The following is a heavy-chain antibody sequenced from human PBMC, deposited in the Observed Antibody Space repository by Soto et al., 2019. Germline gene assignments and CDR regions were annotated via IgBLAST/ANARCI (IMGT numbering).Heavy chain of an antibody. J-gene: IGHJ4*02. D-gene: IGHD6-13*01. CDR1: CGSISSTSYY. CDR2: IYHSGST. Sequence: SDTLSLTCTVSCGSISSTSYYWGWIRQPPGKGLEWIGEIYHSGSTNYNPSLKSRVTISVDKSKNQFSLKLSSVTAADTAVYYCAREWDSSSWYADYWGQGTLVTVSS. V-gene: IGHV4-39*07. CDR3: AREWDSSSWYADY.